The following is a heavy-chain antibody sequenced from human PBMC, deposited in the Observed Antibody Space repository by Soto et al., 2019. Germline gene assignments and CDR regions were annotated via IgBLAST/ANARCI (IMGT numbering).Heavy chain of an antibody. J-gene: IGHJ4*02. CDR2: ISYDGSNK. V-gene: IGHV3-30*18. Sequence: LRLSCAASGFTFSSYGMHWVRQAPGKGLEWVAVISYDGSNKYYADSVKGRFTISRDNSKNTLYLQMNSLRAEDTAVYYCAKDSAAGAGDYWGQGTLVTVSS. D-gene: IGHD6-13*01. CDR3: AKDSAAGAGDY. CDR1: GFTFSSYG.